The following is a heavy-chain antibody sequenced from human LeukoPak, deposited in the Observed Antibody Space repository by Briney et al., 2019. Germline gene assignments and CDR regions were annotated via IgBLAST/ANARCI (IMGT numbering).Heavy chain of an antibody. V-gene: IGHV3-74*01. Sequence: GGSLRLSCAASGFTFTTYWMHWVRQAPGKGLVWVSRINGDGRSSNYADSVKGRFTISRDNARNTPYLQMNSLRAEDTALYYCARTSPTSLFDFWGQGTLVTVSS. D-gene: IGHD3-16*01. CDR1: GFTFTTYW. CDR3: ARTSPTSLFDF. J-gene: IGHJ4*02. CDR2: INGDGRSS.